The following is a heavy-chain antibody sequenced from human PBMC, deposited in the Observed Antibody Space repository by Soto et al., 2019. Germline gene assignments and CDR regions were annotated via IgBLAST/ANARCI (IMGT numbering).Heavy chain of an antibody. CDR1: GLTFSTYT. CDR3: ARGRGLVTTSTSYNGMNV. D-gene: IGHD4-17*01. Sequence: QVQLVESGGGVVQPGRSLRLSCAASGLTFSTYTMHWVRQAPGKGLEWVALISYDGDNKYYADSVKGRFTISRDNSKNTLYLQMNSLRAEDTGVYFCARGRGLVTTSTSYNGMNVWGQGTTVTVSS. J-gene: IGHJ6*02. V-gene: IGHV3-30-3*01. CDR2: ISYDGDNK.